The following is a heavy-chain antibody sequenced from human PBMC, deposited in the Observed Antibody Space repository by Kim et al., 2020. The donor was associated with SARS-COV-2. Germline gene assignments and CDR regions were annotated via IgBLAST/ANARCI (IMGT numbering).Heavy chain of an antibody. CDR3: ARDFGSEDGGNSGFDY. V-gene: IGHV3-30*04. CDR2: RADEGRKK. CDR1: GGTGRSEA. D-gene: IGHD2-21*02. J-gene: IGHJ4*02. Sequence: GGSLRLSCAAAGGTGRSEARHGGRHAPGKGRQGGAGRADEGRKKDDADAVKGRCTISRDNSKNTLYLQMNSLRAEDTAVYYCARDFGSEDGGNSGFDYWGQGTLVTVSS.